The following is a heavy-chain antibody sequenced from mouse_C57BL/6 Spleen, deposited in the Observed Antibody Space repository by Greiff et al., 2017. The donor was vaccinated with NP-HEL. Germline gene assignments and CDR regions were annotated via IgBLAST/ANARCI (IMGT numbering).Heavy chain of an antibody. Sequence: VQLKESVAELVRPGASVKLSCTASGFNIKNTYMHWVKQRPEQGLEWIGRIDPANGNTKYAPKFQGKATITADTSSNTAYLQLSSLTAQATAIYYCVYYYGSSYNYWGQGTTLTVSS. J-gene: IGHJ2*01. CDR2: IDPANGNT. CDR3: VYYYGSSYNY. D-gene: IGHD1-1*01. CDR1: GFNIKNTY. V-gene: IGHV14-3*01.